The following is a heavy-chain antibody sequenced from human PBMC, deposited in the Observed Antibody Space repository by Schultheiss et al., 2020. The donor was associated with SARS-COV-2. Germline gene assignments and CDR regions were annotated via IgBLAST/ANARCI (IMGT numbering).Heavy chain of an antibody. V-gene: IGHV6-1*01. CDR2: TYYRSKWYN. CDR1: GDSVSSNSAA. CDR3: ARDLGPSYSSSWYYYYYGMDV. D-gene: IGHD6-13*01. J-gene: IGHJ6*02. Sequence: SQTLSLTCAISGDSVSSNSAAWNWIRQSPSRGLEWLGRTYYRSKWYNDYAVSVKSRITINPDTSKNQFSLQLNSVTPEDTAVYYCARDLGPSYSSSWYYYYYGMDVWGQGTTVTVSS.